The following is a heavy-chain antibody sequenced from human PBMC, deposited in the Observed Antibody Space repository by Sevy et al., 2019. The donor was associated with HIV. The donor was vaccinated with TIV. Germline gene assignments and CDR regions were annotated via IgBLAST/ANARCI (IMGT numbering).Heavy chain of an antibody. D-gene: IGHD2-8*01. J-gene: IGHJ4*02. V-gene: IGHV3-23*01. CDR2: LSFGCGEI. CDR3: AREGCTKPHDY. Sequence: GGSPRLSCAASGFTFSKYSMSWVRQPPGKGLEWVSTLSFGCGEINYADSVKGRFTISRDNSKSSVYLQMNNLRPEYTAVYYCAREGCTKPHDYWGQGTLVTVSS. CDR1: GFTFSKYS.